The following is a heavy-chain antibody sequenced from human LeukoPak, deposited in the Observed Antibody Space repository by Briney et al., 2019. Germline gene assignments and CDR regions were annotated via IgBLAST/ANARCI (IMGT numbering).Heavy chain of an antibody. Sequence: PGRSLRLSCAASGFTFSSYSMNWVRQAPGKGLEWVSSISSSSSYIYYADSVKGRFTISRDNAKNSLYLQMNSLRAEDTAVYYCARDPTWDSPFDYWGQGTLGTVSS. CDR2: ISSSSSYI. V-gene: IGHV3-21*01. CDR3: ARDPTWDSPFDY. CDR1: GFTFSSYS. J-gene: IGHJ4*02. D-gene: IGHD1-26*01.